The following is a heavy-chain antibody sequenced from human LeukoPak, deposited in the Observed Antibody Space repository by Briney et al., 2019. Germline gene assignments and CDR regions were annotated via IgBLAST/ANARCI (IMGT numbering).Heavy chain of an antibody. CDR1: GYTFTSYA. J-gene: IGHJ4*02. D-gene: IGHD3-3*01. V-gene: IGHV1-69*01. CDR3: ASSGTDLAPITIFGGVTTTVHFDY. Sequence: VASVTVSFTASGYTFTSYAMYWVRQPPGQGLEWMGVTIPIFGTENYAQKFQGRVTITADECTSTSYFEVSSLRSEDTAVYNCASSGTDLAPITIFGGVTTTVHFDYWGQGTLVTVSS. CDR2: TIPIFGTE.